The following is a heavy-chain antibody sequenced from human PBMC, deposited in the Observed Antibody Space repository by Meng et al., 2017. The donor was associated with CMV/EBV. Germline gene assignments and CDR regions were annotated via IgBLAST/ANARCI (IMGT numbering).Heavy chain of an antibody. CDR3: ARVQTGDYSYYFDY. Sequence: SVKVSCKASGGTFSSYAISWVRQAPGQGLEWMGGIIPILGIVNYAQKFQGRVTITADKSTSTAYMELSSLRSEDTAVYYCARVQTGDYSYYFDYWGQGTLVTVSS. CDR1: GGTFSSYA. V-gene: IGHV1-69*10. D-gene: IGHD7-27*01. CDR2: IIPILGIV. J-gene: IGHJ4*02.